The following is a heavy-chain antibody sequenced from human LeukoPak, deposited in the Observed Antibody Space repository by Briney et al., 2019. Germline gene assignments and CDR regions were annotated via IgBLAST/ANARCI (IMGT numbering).Heavy chain of an antibody. Sequence: PSETLSLTCAVYGGSFSGYYWSLIRQPPGKGLEWIGEINHSGSTNYNPSLKSRVTISVDTSKNQFSLKLSSVTAADTAVYYCARRTKYCSSTSCKGLDYWGQGTLVTVSS. J-gene: IGHJ4*02. CDR3: ARRTKYCSSTSCKGLDY. D-gene: IGHD2-2*01. V-gene: IGHV4-34*01. CDR1: GGSFSGYY. CDR2: INHSGST.